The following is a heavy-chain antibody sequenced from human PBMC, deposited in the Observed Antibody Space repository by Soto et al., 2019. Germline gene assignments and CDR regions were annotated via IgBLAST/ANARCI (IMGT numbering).Heavy chain of an antibody. D-gene: IGHD4-17*01. CDR2: IKQDGSEK. V-gene: IGHV3-7*05. CDR1: GFTFSSYW. J-gene: IGHJ6*02. Sequence: EVQLVESGGGLVQPGGSLRLSCAASGFTFSSYWMSWVRQAPGKGLEWVANIKQDGSEKYYVDSVKGRFTISRDNAKNSLYLQNNSLRAEDTAVYYCARDPYGDYYYGMDVWGQGTTVTVSS. CDR3: ARDPYGDYYYGMDV.